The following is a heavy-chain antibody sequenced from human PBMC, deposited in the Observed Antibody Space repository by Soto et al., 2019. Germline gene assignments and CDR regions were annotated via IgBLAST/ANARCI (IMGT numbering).Heavy chain of an antibody. Sequence: LRLSCAASGFTFDDHTLHWVRQAPGKGLEWVSLISWDGGSAYYADSVKGRFTISRDNIKDSLYLQMNSLRTDDTALYYCVKDGTVDGYVGAFDIWGQGTMVTVSS. V-gene: IGHV3-43*01. CDR1: GFTFDDHT. CDR3: VKDGTVDGYVGAFDI. CDR2: ISWDGGSA. D-gene: IGHD5-12*01. J-gene: IGHJ3*02.